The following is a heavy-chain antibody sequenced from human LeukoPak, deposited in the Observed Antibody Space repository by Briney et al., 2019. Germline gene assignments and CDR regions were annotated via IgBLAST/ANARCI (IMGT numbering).Heavy chain of an antibody. Sequence: PGGSLRLSCAASGFTFSSYSMNWVRQAPGKGLEWVSYISSSSTIYYADSVKGRFTISRDNAKNSLYLQMNSLRAEDTAVYYCARDNGFFGLKNYFDYWGQGTLVTVSS. CDR1: GFTFSSYS. J-gene: IGHJ4*02. V-gene: IGHV3-48*01. D-gene: IGHD3-3*01. CDR3: ARDNGFFGLKNYFDY. CDR2: ISSSSTI.